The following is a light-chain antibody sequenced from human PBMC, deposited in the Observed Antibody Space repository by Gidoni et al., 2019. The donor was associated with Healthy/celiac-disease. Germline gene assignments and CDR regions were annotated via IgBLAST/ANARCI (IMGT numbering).Light chain of an antibody. Sequence: DIQMTQSPSSLSASVGYRVTITGRASHVISNYLAWYQQNPGKVPKLLIYAASTLQSWVPSRFSGSGSGTEFTLTSSSLQPEDVSTYYCQKYNSAPQPFGQGTKLEIK. V-gene: IGKV1-27*01. J-gene: IGKJ2*01. CDR2: AAS. CDR3: QKYNSAPQP. CDR1: HVISNY.